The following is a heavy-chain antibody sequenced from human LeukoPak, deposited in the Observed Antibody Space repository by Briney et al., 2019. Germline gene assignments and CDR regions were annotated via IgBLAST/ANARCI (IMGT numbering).Heavy chain of an antibody. J-gene: IGHJ5*02. CDR1: GYTFTSYD. CDR3: ARGDIVVLPAGIPHNWFDP. Sequence: ASVKVSCKASGYTFTSYDINWVRQATGQGLEWMGWMNPNSGNTGYAQKFQGRVTMTRNTSISTAYMELSRLRSDDTAVYYCARGDIVVLPAGIPHNWFDPWGQGTLVTVSS. CDR2: MNPNSGNT. V-gene: IGHV1-8*01. D-gene: IGHD2-2*02.